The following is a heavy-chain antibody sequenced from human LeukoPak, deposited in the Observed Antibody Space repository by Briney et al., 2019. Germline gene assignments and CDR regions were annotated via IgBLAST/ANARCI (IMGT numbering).Heavy chain of an antibody. J-gene: IGHJ5*02. CDR1: GGSISSSSYY. Sequence: KPSETLSLTCTVSGGSISSSSYYWGWIRQPPGKGLEWIGSIYYSGSTYYNPSLKSRVTISVDTSKNQFSLKLSSVTAADTAVYYCARGLSSTSPDWFDPWGQGTLVTVSS. D-gene: IGHD2-2*01. V-gene: IGHV4-39*07. CDR2: IYYSGST. CDR3: ARGLSSTSPDWFDP.